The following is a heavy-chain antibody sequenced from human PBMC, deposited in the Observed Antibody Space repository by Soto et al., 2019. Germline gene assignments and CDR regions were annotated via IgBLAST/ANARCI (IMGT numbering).Heavy chain of an antibody. CDR3: ARGSDSSSWYYYYYYMDV. V-gene: IGHV1-2*04. J-gene: IGHJ6*03. Sequence: GASVKVSCKASGYTFTGYYMHWVRQAPGQGLEWMGWINPNSGGTNYAQKFQGWVTMTRDTSISTAYMELSRLRSDDTAVYYCARGSDSSSWYYYYYYMDVWGKGTTVTVSS. CDR2: INPNSGGT. D-gene: IGHD6-13*01. CDR1: GYTFTGYY.